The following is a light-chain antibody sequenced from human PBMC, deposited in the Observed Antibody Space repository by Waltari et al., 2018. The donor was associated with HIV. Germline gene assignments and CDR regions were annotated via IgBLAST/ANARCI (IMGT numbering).Light chain of an antibody. V-gene: IGLV1-51*01. CDR1: SSDLGSYP. Sequence: QSVLTQPPSVSAAPGQKVTISCPGSSSDLGSYPLSWYQQFPGTAPRRLIFDTYKRPSGIPDRFSASKSGTSATLDITGLQTGDEADYYCATWDNSLSIGVFGGGTKLTVL. J-gene: IGLJ3*02. CDR2: DTY. CDR3: ATWDNSLSIGV.